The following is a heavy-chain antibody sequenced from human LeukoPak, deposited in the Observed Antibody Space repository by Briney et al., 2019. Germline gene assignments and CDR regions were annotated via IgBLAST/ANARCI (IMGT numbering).Heavy chain of an antibody. CDR2: IKSDGSTT. CDR1: GFTFSTSW. J-gene: IGHJ4*02. Sequence: GGSLRLSCAASGFTFSTSWMHWVRQAPGKGLVWVSRIKSDGSTTTYADSVKGRFTISRDNAKNTLFLQMNSLRAEDTAVYYCASGSFCTNGVCSNGFDYWGQGTLVSVSS. V-gene: IGHV3-74*01. D-gene: IGHD2-8*01. CDR3: ASGSFCTNGVCSNGFDY.